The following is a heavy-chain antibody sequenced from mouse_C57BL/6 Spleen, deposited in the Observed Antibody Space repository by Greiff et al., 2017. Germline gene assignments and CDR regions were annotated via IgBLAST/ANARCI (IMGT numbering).Heavy chain of an antibody. CDR1: GFTFSDFY. CDR2: SSNKANDYTT. D-gene: IGHD1-1*01. V-gene: IGHV7-1*01. Sequence: EVKLVESGGGLVQSGRSLRLSCATSGFTFSDFYMEWVRQAPGKGLEWIAASSNKANDYTTEYSASVKGRFIVSRDTSQSILYLQMTALRAEDTAIYCCAKDYYYGSSWYFDVWGTGTTVTGSS. CDR3: AKDYYYGSSWYFDV. J-gene: IGHJ1*03.